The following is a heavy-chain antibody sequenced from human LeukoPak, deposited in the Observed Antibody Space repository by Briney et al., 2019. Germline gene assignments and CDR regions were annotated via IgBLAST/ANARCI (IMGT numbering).Heavy chain of an antibody. CDR2: TFPGDFEL. V-gene: IGHV5-51*01. CDR1: GYSFTDYW. CDR3: ARHGLEGCRGGMCYRSFHYYGMDV. J-gene: IGHJ6*02. Sequence: GEPLKISCKGSGYSFTDYWIGWVRQMPGKGLEWMGITFPGDFELKYSPSFQGQVIISVDKSIDTAYLQWSSLQASDTAMYYCARHGLEGCRGGMCYRSFHYYGMDVWGQGTTVTVSS. D-gene: IGHD2-15*01.